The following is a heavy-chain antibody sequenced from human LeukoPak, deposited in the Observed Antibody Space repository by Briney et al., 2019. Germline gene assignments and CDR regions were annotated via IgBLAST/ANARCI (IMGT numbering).Heavy chain of an antibody. D-gene: IGHD3-3*01. J-gene: IGHJ5*02. V-gene: IGHV4-59*01. Sequence: SETLSLTCTVSGVSINGNYWTWIRQLPGKGLEWIGSVSDTGDTDYNPSLKSRLTLSVDTSKSQLSLSLSSVSAADTALYYCARVFRGVVTSNWFDPWGQGTLVTVSS. CDR1: GVSINGNY. CDR3: ARVFRGVVTSNWFDP. CDR2: VSDTGDT.